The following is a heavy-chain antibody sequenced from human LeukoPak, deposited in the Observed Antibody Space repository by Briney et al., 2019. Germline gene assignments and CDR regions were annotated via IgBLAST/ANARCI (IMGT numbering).Heavy chain of an antibody. Sequence: GRSLRLSCAASGFTFSSDAMHWIRQAPGKGLEWVAVISYDGSRQYYTDSVQGRFTISRDNSKNTLYLQISSLRPEDTAVYYCARTSLRFGDMWDHWGQGTLVTVSS. J-gene: IGHJ4*02. CDR2: ISYDGSRQ. D-gene: IGHD3-10*01. V-gene: IGHV3-30-3*01. CDR1: GFTFSSDA. CDR3: ARTSLRFGDMWDH.